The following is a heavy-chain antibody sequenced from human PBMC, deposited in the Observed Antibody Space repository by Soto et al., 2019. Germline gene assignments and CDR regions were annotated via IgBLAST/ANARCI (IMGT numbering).Heavy chain of an antibody. CDR2: ISYDGSNK. J-gene: IGHJ4*02. CDR1: GFTFSSYG. V-gene: IGHV3-30*18. Sequence: PGGSLRLSCAASGFTFSSYGMHWVRQAPGKGLEWVAVISYDGSNKYYADSVKGRFTISRDNSKSTLYLQMNSLRVEDTAVYYCAKYDISGYYKGIDCWGQGTQVTVSS. D-gene: IGHD3-22*01. CDR3: AKYDISGYYKGIDC.